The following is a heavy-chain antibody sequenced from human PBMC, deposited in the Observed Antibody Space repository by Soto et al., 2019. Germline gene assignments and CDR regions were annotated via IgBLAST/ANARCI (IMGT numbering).Heavy chain of an antibody. V-gene: IGHV4-39*01. D-gene: IGHD6-6*01. CDR1: GGSISSSSYY. Sequence: SETLSLTCTVSGGSISSSSYYWGWIRQPPGKGLEWIGSIYYSGSTYYNPSLKSRVTISVDTSKNQFSLKLSSVTAADTAVYYCARAQLIAARPDWFDPWGQGTLVTVSS. CDR3: ARAQLIAARPDWFDP. J-gene: IGHJ5*02. CDR2: IYYSGST.